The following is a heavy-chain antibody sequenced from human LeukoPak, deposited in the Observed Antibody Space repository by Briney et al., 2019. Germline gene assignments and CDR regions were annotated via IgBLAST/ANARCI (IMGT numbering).Heavy chain of an antibody. CDR2: ISSSSSYI. CDR1: GFAFSIYN. J-gene: IGHJ4*02. D-gene: IGHD3-16*01. CDR3: ARDRGDLDYFDY. V-gene: IGHV3-21*01. Sequence: GGSLRLSCAASGFAFSIYNMNWARQAPGKGLEWVSFISSSSSYIYYADSVKGRFTISRDNAKNSLYLQMNSLRAEDTAVYYCARDRGDLDYFDYWGQGTLVTVSS.